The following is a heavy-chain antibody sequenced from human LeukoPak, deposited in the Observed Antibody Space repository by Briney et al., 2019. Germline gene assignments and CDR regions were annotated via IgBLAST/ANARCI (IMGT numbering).Heavy chain of an antibody. D-gene: IGHD2-15*01. CDR2: LPYDGNNE. V-gene: IGHV3-30*18. J-gene: IGHJ4*02. Sequence: PGGSLRLSCAASGFFFSNSGMHWVRQAPGKRLEWVAILPYDGNNEYYADSVKGRFTASRDNSENTLYLQMNSLRSEDAAVYYCAKDALYCTGGSCYNLLNSWGQGTLVIVSS. CDR1: GFFFSNSG. CDR3: AKDALYCTGGSCYNLLNS.